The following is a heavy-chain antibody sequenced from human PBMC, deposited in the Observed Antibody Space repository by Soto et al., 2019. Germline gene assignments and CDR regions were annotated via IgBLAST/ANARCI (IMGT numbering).Heavy chain of an antibody. Sequence: LSEPLSLTCTVSGASISSYFWSWIRQPPGKGLEWIGCVYHSGSTNYSPSLKRRVSISVDTSKNQFSLRLTSVTAADTAVYYCARTYMSRYSRYPVYDAMDVWGQGTKVTVSS. CDR3: ARTYMSRYSRYPVYDAMDV. CDR2: VYHSGST. CDR1: GASISSYF. V-gene: IGHV4-59*01. D-gene: IGHD1-26*01. J-gene: IGHJ6*02.